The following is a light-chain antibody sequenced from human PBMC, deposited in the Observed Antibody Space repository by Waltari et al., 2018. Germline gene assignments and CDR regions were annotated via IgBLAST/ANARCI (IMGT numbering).Light chain of an antibody. J-gene: IGLJ3*02. CDR2: EDN. CDR1: SGSFASNY. CDR3: QSDDGNTWV. Sequence: NFMLTQPHSVSESPGKTVTISCTRSSGSFASNYVQWYQPRPGSAPTTVIYEDNQRPSGVPDRFSGSIDSSSNSASLTISGLKTEDEADYYCQSDDGNTWVFGGGTKLTVL. V-gene: IGLV6-57*03.